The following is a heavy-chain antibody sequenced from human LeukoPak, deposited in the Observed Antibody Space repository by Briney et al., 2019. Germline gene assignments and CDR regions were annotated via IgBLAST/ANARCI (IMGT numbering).Heavy chain of an antibody. J-gene: IGHJ1*01. CDR1: GFTFSSYS. CDR2: VSVRSGYI. CDR3: ARDEHSTNYYDSSGYSAEYFQH. Sequence: GGSLRLSCAASGFTFSSYSMNWVRQAPGKGLEWVSSVSVRSGYIYYADSVKGRFTISRDNAKNSLYLQTNSLRAEDTAVYYCARDEHSTNYYDSSGYSAEYFQHRGRGTLVTASS. V-gene: IGHV3-21*01. D-gene: IGHD3-22*01.